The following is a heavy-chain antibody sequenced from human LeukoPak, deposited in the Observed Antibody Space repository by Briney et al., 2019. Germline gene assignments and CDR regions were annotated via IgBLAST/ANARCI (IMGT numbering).Heavy chain of an antibody. CDR2: IRYDGSNK. Sequence: GGSLRLSCAASGFTFSSYGMHWVRQAPGKGLEWVAFIRYDGSNKYYADSVKGRFTISRDNSKNTLYLQMNSLRAEDTAVYYCARDPQEYYYDSSGYYQNDAFDIWGQGTMVTVSS. CDR1: GFTFSSYG. CDR3: ARDPQEYYYDSSGYYQNDAFDI. J-gene: IGHJ3*02. D-gene: IGHD3-22*01. V-gene: IGHV3-30*02.